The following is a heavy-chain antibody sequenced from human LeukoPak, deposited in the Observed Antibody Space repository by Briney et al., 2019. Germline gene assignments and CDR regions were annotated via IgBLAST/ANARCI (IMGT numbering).Heavy chain of an antibody. D-gene: IGHD4-23*01. V-gene: IGHV3-23*01. Sequence: GGTLRLSCAASGFTFSSYGMSWVRQAPGKGLEWVSATSASGASTYYADSVKGRFTISRDNSKNTLYLHMSSLRAEDTAVYCCAKRSDYGGNWNYFDYWGQGTLVTVSS. J-gene: IGHJ4*02. CDR1: GFTFSSYG. CDR3: AKRSDYGGNWNYFDY. CDR2: TSASGAST.